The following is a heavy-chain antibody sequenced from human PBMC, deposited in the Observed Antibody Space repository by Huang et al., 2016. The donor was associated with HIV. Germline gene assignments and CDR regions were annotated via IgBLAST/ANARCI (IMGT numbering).Heavy chain of an antibody. CDR1: GFTFNSYA. CDR3: AKVRGSGSFYNDN. CDR2: IMGTGNNP. V-gene: IGHV3-23*01. Sequence: EVQLLESGGGLVQPGGSLRLSCAASGFTFNSYAMSWFRQAPGKGLGWVSAIMGTGNNPDYADSVKGRFTISRDNARNTLYLQLNSLRPDDTAIYYCAKVRGSGSFYNDNWGQGTLVTVSS. J-gene: IGHJ4*02. D-gene: IGHD3-10*01.